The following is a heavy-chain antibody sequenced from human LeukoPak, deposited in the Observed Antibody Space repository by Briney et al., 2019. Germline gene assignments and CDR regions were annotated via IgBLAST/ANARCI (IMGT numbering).Heavy chain of an antibody. CDR1: GYTFTGYY. CDR3: ARVSRRDSSSWSH. J-gene: IGHJ4*02. D-gene: IGHD6-13*01. Sequence: ASVKVSCKASGYTFTGYYMHWVRQAPGQGLEWMGWINPNSGGTKYAQKFQGRVTMTRDTSISTAYMELSRLRSDDTAVYYCARVSRRDSSSWSHWGQGTLVTVSS. CDR2: INPNSGGT. V-gene: IGHV1-2*02.